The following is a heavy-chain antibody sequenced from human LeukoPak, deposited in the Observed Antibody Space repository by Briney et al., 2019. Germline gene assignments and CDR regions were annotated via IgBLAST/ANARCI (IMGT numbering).Heavy chain of an antibody. J-gene: IGHJ4*02. D-gene: IGHD6-19*01. V-gene: IGHV3-30-3*01. Sequence: PGRSLRLSCAASGFTFSSYAMHWVRQAPGKGLEWVAVISYDGSNKYYADSVKGRFTISRDNSKNTLYLQMNSLRAEDTAVYYCAREGQWLVSGGVDYWGQGSLVTVSS. CDR2: ISYDGSNK. CDR3: AREGQWLVSGGVDY. CDR1: GFTFSSYA.